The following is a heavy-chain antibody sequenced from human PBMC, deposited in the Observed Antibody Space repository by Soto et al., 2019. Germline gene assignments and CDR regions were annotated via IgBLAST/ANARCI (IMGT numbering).Heavy chain of an antibody. CDR2: IYYSGST. V-gene: IGHV4-61*01. D-gene: IGHD1-26*01. J-gene: IGHJ4*02. CDR3: ARAGLGDGSDY. CDR1: GGSVSSGIYY. Sequence: QVQLQESGPGLVKPSETLSLTCTVSGGSVSSGIYYWSWIRQPPGKGLEWIGYIYYSGSTNYNPSLKSRVTISVDTSKNQFSLKLSSVTAADTAVYYCARAGLGDGSDYWGQGTLVTVSS.